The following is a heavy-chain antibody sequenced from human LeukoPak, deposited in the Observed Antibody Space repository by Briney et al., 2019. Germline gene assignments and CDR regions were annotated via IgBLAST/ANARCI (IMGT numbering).Heavy chain of an antibody. J-gene: IGHJ5*02. CDR1: GYSFTDYY. Sequence: ASVKVSCKTSGYSFTDYYMHWVRQAPGQGLEWMGWINPNNGGTSAAQKFQGRVTMTRDTSITTVYMEVSWLTSDDTAIYYCARADRLHGGPYLIGPWGQGTLVTVSS. CDR3: ARADRLHGGPYLIGP. CDR2: INPNNGGT. D-gene: IGHD2-21*01. V-gene: IGHV1-2*02.